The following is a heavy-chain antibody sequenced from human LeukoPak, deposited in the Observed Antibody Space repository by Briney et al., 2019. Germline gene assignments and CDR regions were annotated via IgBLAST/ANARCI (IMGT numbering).Heavy chain of an antibody. V-gene: IGHV1-2*02. CDR1: GYTFTGYY. D-gene: IGHD3-10*01. J-gene: IGHJ3*02. Sequence: GASVKVSCKASGYTFTGYYMHWVRQAPGQGLEWMGWINPNSGGTNYAQKFQGRVTMTRDTSISTAYMELSRLRSDDTAVYYCARDLYRNPSMVRGVIITCAFDIWGQGTMVTVSS. CDR3: ARDLYRNPSMVRGVIITCAFDI. CDR2: INPNSGGT.